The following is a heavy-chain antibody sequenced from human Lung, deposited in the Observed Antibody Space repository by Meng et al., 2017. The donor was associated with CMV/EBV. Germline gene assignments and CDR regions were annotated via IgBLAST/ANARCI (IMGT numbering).Heavy chain of an antibody. V-gene: IGHV3-48*03. Sequence: SXRLXCAASGFTFSSYEMNWVRQATGKRLEWVSYISSSGSIIYYADSVKGRFTVSRDNAENSLYLQMNSLRAEDTAVYYCARDIAVAAADYSGQGTLVTVSS. CDR3: ARDIAVAAADY. D-gene: IGHD6-13*01. CDR2: ISSSGSII. CDR1: GFTFSSYE. J-gene: IGHJ4*02.